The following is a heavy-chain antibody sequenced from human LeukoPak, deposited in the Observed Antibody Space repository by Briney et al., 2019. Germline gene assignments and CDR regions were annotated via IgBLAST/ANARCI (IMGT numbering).Heavy chain of an antibody. CDR2: ISSNGGST. Sequence: PGGSLRLSRSASGFTFSSYAMHWVRQAPGKGLEFVSGISSNGGSTYYTDPVKGRLTISRDNSKNTVYLQMSSLRPEDTAVYFCVKRLNNYFDYWGQGTLVTVSS. CDR1: GFTFSSYA. V-gene: IGHV3-64D*06. D-gene: IGHD4/OR15-4a*01. J-gene: IGHJ4*02. CDR3: VKRLNNYFDY.